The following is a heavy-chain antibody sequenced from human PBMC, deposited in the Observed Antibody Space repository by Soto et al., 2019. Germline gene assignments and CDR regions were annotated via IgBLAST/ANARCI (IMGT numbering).Heavy chain of an antibody. CDR1: GSTFSEYS. J-gene: IGHJ5*02. CDR2: ISSDGDIT. D-gene: IGHD3-9*01. CDR3: VKVSTFYDILTGYYSTNFFDP. Sequence: GGSLRLSCSASGSTFSEYSMHWVRQAPGKGLQYVSTISSDGDITYYADSVKGRFTISRDNSKNTLYLQMNSLTPEDTAVYYCVKVSTFYDILTGYYSTNFFDPWGQGTLVTVSS. V-gene: IGHV3-64D*06.